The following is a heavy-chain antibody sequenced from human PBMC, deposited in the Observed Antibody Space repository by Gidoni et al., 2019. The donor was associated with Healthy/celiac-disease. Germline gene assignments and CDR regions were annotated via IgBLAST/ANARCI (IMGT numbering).Heavy chain of an antibody. D-gene: IGHD3-3*01. J-gene: IGHJ3*02. V-gene: IGHV3-33*01. Sequence: QVQLVESGGGVVQPGRSLRLSCAASGFTFSSYGIHWVRQAPGKGLGWVAVIWYDGSNKYYADSVKGRFTISRDNSKNTLYLQMNSLRAEDTAVYYCARDGDFWSGLGAFDIWGQGTMVTVSS. CDR3: ARDGDFWSGLGAFDI. CDR1: GFTFSSYG. CDR2: IWYDGSNK.